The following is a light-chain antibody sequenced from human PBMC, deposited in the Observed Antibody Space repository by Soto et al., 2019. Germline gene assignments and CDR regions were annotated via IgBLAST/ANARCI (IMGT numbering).Light chain of an antibody. CDR3: QQFNTYPIT. Sequence: IQLTQSPSSLAASVGDRVTITCRASQDIRGALAWYQQKPGKPPKLLIFDVSSLQSGVPSRFSGSGSGKDFTLTISSLQPEDFATYYCQQFNTYPITFGQGTRLEIK. V-gene: IGKV1-13*02. J-gene: IGKJ5*01. CDR1: QDIRGA. CDR2: DVS.